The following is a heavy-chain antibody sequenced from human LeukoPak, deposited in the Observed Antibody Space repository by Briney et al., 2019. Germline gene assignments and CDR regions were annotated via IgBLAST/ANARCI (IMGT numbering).Heavy chain of an antibody. CDR2: IYYSGST. J-gene: IGHJ4*02. CDR3: ASGGFGELPSFDY. Sequence: SETLSLTCTVSGGSISSYYWSWIRQPPGAGLEWIGYIYYSGSTNYNPSLKSRVTISVDTSKTQFSLKLSSVTAADTAVYYCASGGFGELPSFDYWGQGTLVTVSS. CDR1: GGSISSYY. D-gene: IGHD3-10*01. V-gene: IGHV4-59*01.